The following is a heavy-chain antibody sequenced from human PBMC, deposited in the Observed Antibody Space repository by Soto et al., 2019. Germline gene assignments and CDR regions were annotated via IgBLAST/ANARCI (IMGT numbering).Heavy chain of an antibody. CDR1: GGSISSYY. V-gene: IGHV4-59*01. D-gene: IGHD3-16*01. Sequence: SETLSLTCTVSGGSISSYYWSWIRQPPGKGLEWIGYIYYSGSTNYNPSLKSRVTIPVDTSKNQFSLKLSSVTAADTAVYYCARENVWYFDYWGQGTLVTVSS. CDR2: IYYSGST. CDR3: ARENVWYFDY. J-gene: IGHJ4*02.